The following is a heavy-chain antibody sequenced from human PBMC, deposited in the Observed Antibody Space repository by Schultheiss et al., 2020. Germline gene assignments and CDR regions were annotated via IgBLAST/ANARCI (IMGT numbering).Heavy chain of an antibody. J-gene: IGHJ5*02. D-gene: IGHD3-10*01. V-gene: IGHV3-48*01. CDR3: ARETYYYGSGSYLPRPTGWFDP. CDR2: ISSSSSTI. CDR1: GFTFSNAW. Sequence: GESLKISCAASGFTFSNAWMNWVRQAPGKGLEWVSYISSSSSTIYYADSVKGRFTISRDNAKNSLYLQMNSLRAEDTAVYYCARETYYYGSGSYLPRPTGWFDPWGQGTLVTVSS.